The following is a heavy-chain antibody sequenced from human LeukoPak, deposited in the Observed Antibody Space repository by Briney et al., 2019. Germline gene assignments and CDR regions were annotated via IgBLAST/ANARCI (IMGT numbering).Heavy chain of an antibody. D-gene: IGHD4-17*01. V-gene: IGHV3-30*04. CDR3: ARDGANDYGDYGVCDY. Sequence: PGGSLRLSCAASGFTFSSYAMHWVRQAPGEGLEWVAVISYDGSNKYYADSVKGRFTISRDNSKNTLYLQMNSLRAEDTAVYYCARDGANDYGDYGVCDYWGQGTLVTVSS. J-gene: IGHJ4*02. CDR1: GFTFSSYA. CDR2: ISYDGSNK.